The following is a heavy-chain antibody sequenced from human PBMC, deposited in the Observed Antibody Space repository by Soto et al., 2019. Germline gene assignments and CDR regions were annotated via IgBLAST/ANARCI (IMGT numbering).Heavy chain of an antibody. CDR3: ARLPLGYCSGGSCYSYYYYYGMDV. V-gene: IGHV5-51*01. J-gene: IGHJ6*02. Sequence: GESLKVCCKGAECSFTSYWIGWVRQMPGKGLEWMGIIYPGDSDTRYSPSFQGQVTISADKSISTAYLQWSSLKASDTAMYYCARLPLGYCSGGSCYSYYYYYGMDVWGQGTTVTVSS. D-gene: IGHD2-15*01. CDR1: ECSFTSYW. CDR2: IYPGDSDT.